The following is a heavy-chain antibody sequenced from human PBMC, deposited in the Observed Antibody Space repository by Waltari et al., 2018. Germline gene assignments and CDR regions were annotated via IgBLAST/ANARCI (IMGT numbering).Heavy chain of an antibody. D-gene: IGHD4-17*01. CDR3: ARGLNKVDGGAYDI. Sequence: QVHMVAAVGGVVLPWGQLRLACAAAGLPFLSSPMHWLRQVPGKGLEWNAVIPHDGNNKDFADSVRGRFTISRDNSKDTMFLQMNSLEVADTAVYYCARGLNKVDGGAYDIWGQGTRVTVSS. CDR1: GLPFLSSP. V-gene: IGHV3-33*05. J-gene: IGHJ3*02. CDR2: IPHDGNNK.